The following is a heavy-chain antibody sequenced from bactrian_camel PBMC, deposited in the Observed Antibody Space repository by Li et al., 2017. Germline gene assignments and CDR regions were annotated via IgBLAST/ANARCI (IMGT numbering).Heavy chain of an antibody. CDR1: GRSYRGFSLYR. J-gene: IGHJ4*01. D-gene: IGHD2*01. CDR2: ISKDSLST. V-gene: IGHV3-2*01. CDR3: AAFRVVRGTGDDYHY. Sequence: HVQLVESGGGSVQAGGSLRLSCVASGRSYRGFSLYRMAWVRQAPGEGLNWVTTISKDSLSTYYTDSVKGRFTCSRDNAKNTVYLQMNSLKSEDTALYYCAAFRVVRGTGDDYHYWGQGTQVTVS.